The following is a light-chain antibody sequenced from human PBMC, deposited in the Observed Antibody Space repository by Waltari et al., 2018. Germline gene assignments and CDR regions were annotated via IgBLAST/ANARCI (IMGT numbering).Light chain of an antibody. V-gene: IGLV3-1*01. Sequence: SYELTQPPSVSVSSGQTASSTCPGDEFGSKYTNWYQQESGQSPVLVIFQDNQRPSGIPERFSGSTSGNTATLTISGTRAMDEADYYCQTWDSDTAMVFGGGTKLTVL. CDR2: QDN. CDR3: QTWDSDTAMV. J-gene: IGLJ3*02. CDR1: EFGSKY.